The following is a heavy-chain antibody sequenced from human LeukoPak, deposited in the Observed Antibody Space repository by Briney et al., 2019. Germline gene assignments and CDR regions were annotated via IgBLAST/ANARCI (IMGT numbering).Heavy chain of an antibody. CDR1: GFTFSSSA. V-gene: IGHV3-23*01. J-gene: IGHJ4*02. CDR2: ISNNGGYT. Sequence: PGGSLRLSCAASGFTFSSSAMSWVRQALGKGLEWVSAISNNGGYTYYADSVQGRFTISRDNSKGTLCLQMNSLRAEDTAVYYCAKQLGYCSDGSCYFPYWGQGTLVTASS. D-gene: IGHD2-15*01. CDR3: AKQLGYCSDGSCYFPY.